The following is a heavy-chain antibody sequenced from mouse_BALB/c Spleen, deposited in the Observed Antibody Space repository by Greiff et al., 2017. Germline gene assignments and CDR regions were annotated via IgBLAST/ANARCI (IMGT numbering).Heavy chain of an antibody. J-gene: IGHJ3*01. CDR3: PIYDGYSGFAY. V-gene: IGHV3-2*02. CDR1: GYSITSDYA. Sequence: EVKLMESGPGLVKPSQSLSLTCTVTGYSITSDYAWNWIRQFPGNKLEWMGYISYSGSTSYNPSLKSRISITRDTSKNQFFLQLNSVTTEDTATYYCPIYDGYSGFAYWGQGTRVTVSA. CDR2: ISYSGST. D-gene: IGHD2-3*01.